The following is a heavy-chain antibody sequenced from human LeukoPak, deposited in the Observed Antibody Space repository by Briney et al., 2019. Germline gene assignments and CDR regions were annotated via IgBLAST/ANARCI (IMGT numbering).Heavy chain of an antibody. D-gene: IGHD3-22*01. V-gene: IGHV4-30-4*01. CDR2: IYYSGST. CDR1: GGSISSGDYY. J-gene: IGHJ2*01. Sequence: PSQTLSLTCSVSGGSISSGDYYWSWIRQPPGKGLEWIGYIYYSGSTYYNPSLKSRLTISLDTSKNQFSLKLSSVTAADTAVYYCARGVTLIVVVIHDWYFDLWGRGTVFTVSS. CDR3: ARGVTLIVVVIHDWYFDL.